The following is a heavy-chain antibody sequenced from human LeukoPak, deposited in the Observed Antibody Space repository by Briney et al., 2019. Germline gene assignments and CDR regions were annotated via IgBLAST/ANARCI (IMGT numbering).Heavy chain of an antibody. V-gene: IGHV3-43D*03. Sequence: GGSLRLSCAASGFTFDDYAMHWVRQAPGKGLEWVSLISWDGGSTYYADSVKGRYTISRDNSKNSLYLQMNSLRAEDTALYYCAREIGAGELLGNFDYWGQGTLVTVSS. D-gene: IGHD1-26*01. CDR3: AREIGAGELLGNFDY. J-gene: IGHJ4*02. CDR2: ISWDGGST. CDR1: GFTFDDYA.